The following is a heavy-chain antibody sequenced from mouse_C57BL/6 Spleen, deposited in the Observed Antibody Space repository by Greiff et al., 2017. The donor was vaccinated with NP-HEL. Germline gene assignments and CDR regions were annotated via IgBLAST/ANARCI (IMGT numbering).Heavy chain of an antibody. Sequence: VQLQQSGPELVKPGASVKISCKASGYAFSSSWMNWVKQRPGKGLEWIGRIYPGDGDTNYNGKFKGKATLTADKSSSTAYMQLSSLTSEDSAVYFCARGNYYGSRYYYAMDYWGQGTSVTVSS. D-gene: IGHD1-1*01. CDR2: IYPGDGDT. V-gene: IGHV1-82*01. CDR3: ARGNYYGSRYYYAMDY. CDR1: GYAFSSSW. J-gene: IGHJ4*01.